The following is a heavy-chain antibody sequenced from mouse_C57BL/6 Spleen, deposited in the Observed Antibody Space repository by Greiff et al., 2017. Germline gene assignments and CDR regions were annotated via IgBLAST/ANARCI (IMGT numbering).Heavy chain of an antibody. V-gene: IGHV1-80*01. CDR1: GYAFSSYW. J-gene: IGHJ3*01. CDR3: ARSFDQRTWFAY. Sequence: VQLQQSGAELVKPGASVKISCKASGYAFSSYWMNWVKQRPGKGLEWIGQIYPGDGDTNYNGKFKGKATLTADKSSSTAYMQLSSLTSEDSAVYFCARSFDQRTWFAYWGQGTLVTVSA. CDR2: IYPGDGDT.